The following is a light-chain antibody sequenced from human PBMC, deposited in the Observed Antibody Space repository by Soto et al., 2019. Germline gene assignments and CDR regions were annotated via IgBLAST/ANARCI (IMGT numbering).Light chain of an antibody. CDR3: QQYDNWLRIT. Sequence: EIVMTQSPPTLSVSPGERATLSCRARQTVGSNLAWYQQKPGQAPRLLVYDASTRATGVPASFSGSGSGTEFTLTISSLQSEDFAVYYCQQYDNWLRITFGQGTRLEIK. CDR1: QTVGSN. J-gene: IGKJ5*01. V-gene: IGKV3-15*01. CDR2: DAS.